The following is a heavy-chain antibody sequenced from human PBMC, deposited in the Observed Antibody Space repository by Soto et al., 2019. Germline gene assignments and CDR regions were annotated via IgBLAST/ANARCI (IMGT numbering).Heavy chain of an antibody. CDR2: IYYSGST. Sequence: QVQLQESGPGLVKPSQTLSLTCTVSGGSISSGDYYWSWIRQPPGKGLEWIGYIYYSGSTYYNPSLKSRVTISVDTSKNQFSLKLSSVTAADTAVYYCARDVTINFDYYYYYGMDVWGQGTTDTVSS. D-gene: IGHD3-9*01. CDR3: ARDVTINFDYYYYYGMDV. V-gene: IGHV4-30-4*01. CDR1: GGSISSGDYY. J-gene: IGHJ6*02.